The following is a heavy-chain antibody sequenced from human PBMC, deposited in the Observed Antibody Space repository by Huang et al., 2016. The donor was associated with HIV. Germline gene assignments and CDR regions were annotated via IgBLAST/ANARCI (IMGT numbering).Heavy chain of an antibody. CDR3: ARPLTGTTALGY. J-gene: IGHJ4*02. CDR2: IYYRGNI. CDR1: GSSISSSYY. D-gene: IGHD1-20*01. V-gene: IGHV4-39*01. Sequence: QLQLQESGPGLVKPSETLSLTCTVSGSSISSSYYWGWIRQPPGKGLEWIGNIYYRGNISYNPSLKSRVTISVDTSKNHISLKVDSVTAADTAVYYCARPLTGTTALGYWGQGTLVTVSS.